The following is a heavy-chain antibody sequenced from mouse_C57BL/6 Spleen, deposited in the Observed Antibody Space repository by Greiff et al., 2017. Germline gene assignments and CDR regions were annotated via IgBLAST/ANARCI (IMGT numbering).Heavy chain of an antibody. J-gene: IGHJ4*01. CDR3: ARWAYYSNYDYAMDY. V-gene: IGHV1-76*01. CDR2: IYPGSGNT. D-gene: IGHD2-5*01. Sequence: QVHVKQSGAELVRPGASVKLSCKASGYTFTDYYINWVKQRPGQGLEWIARIYPGSGNTYYNEKFKGKATLTAEKSSSTAYMQLSSLTSEDSAVYFCARWAYYSNYDYAMDYWGQGTSVTVSS. CDR1: GYTFTDYY.